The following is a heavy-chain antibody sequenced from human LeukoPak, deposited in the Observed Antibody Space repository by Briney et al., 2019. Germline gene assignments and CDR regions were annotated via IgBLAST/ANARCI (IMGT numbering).Heavy chain of an antibody. CDR2: INHSGST. CDR1: GGSFSGYY. D-gene: IGHD6-13*01. Sequence: SETLSLTCVVYGGSFSGYYWSWIRQPPGKGLEWIGEINHSGSTNYNPSLKSRVTISVDTSKNQFSLKLSSVTAADTALYYCAIRFGRLEAGGTPFDSWGQGTLVTVSS. J-gene: IGHJ4*02. CDR3: AIRFGRLEAGGTPFDS. V-gene: IGHV4-34*01.